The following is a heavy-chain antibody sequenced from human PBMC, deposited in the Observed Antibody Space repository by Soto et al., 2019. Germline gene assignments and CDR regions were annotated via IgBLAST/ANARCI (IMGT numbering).Heavy chain of an antibody. Sequence: SETLSLTCAVSGYSISSGYYWGWIRQPPGKGLEWIGSIYHSGSTYYNPSLKSRVTISVDTSKNQFSLKLSSVTAADTAVYYCARGSIAAAGRGDWFDPWGQGTMVTVYS. CDR3: ARGSIAAAGRGDWFDP. V-gene: IGHV4-38-2*01. J-gene: IGHJ5*02. CDR2: IYHSGST. D-gene: IGHD6-13*01. CDR1: GYSISSGYY.